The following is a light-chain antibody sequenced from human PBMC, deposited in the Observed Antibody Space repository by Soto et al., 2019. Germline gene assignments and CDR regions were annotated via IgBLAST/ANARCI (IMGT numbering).Light chain of an antibody. V-gene: IGKV3-11*01. Sequence: EIVLTQSPATLSLSPGERATLSCRASQSVSSYLAWYQQKPGQAPRLLIYDASNRATGIPARFSGSGSGTDFTLPISSLGAEDFAVYYCQQRSNWRTFGQGTKLEIK. J-gene: IGKJ2*02. CDR1: QSVSSY. CDR3: QQRSNWRT. CDR2: DAS.